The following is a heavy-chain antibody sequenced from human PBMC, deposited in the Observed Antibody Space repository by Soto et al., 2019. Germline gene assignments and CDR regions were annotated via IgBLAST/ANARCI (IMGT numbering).Heavy chain of an antibody. J-gene: IGHJ6*02. CDR1: GFTFSTYD. D-gene: IGHD6-19*01. CDR2: ISSSGGFT. Sequence: GGSLRLSCVASGFTFSTYDLSWVRHAPGEGLEWVSSISSSGGFTYYADSVKGRFTISRDNPRNTLYLQMNSLRGDDTAVYYCGRSSGWPRGYYGMDVWGQGTTVTVSS. CDR3: GRSSGWPRGYYGMDV. V-gene: IGHV3-23*01.